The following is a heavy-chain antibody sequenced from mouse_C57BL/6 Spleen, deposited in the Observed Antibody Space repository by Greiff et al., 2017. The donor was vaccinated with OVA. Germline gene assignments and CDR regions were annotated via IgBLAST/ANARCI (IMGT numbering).Heavy chain of an antibody. CDR2: ISDGGSYT. Sequence: EVMLVESGGGLVKPGGSLKLSCAASGFTFSSYAMSWVRQTPEKRLEWVATISDGGSYTYYPDNVKGRFTISRDNAKNNLYLQMSHLKSEDTAMYYCARAGNYGIDWYFDVWGTGTTVTVSS. V-gene: IGHV5-4*03. CDR1: GFTFSSYA. CDR3: ARAGNYGIDWYFDV. J-gene: IGHJ1*03. D-gene: IGHD2-1*01.